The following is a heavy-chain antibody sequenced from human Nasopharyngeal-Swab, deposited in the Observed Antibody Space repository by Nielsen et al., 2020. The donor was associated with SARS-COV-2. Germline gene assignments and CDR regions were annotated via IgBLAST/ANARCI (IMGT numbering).Heavy chain of an antibody. CDR1: GFTFSSYW. V-gene: IGHV3-74*01. Sequence: GESLKISCAASGFTFSSYWMHWVRQAPGKGLVWVSRINSDGSSTSYADSVKGRFTISRDNAKNTLYLQMNRLRAEDTAVYYCASIPMVQGSPRYYYGMDVWGQGTTVTVSS. D-gene: IGHD3-10*01. CDR3: ASIPMVQGSPRYYYGMDV. J-gene: IGHJ6*02. CDR2: INSDGSST.